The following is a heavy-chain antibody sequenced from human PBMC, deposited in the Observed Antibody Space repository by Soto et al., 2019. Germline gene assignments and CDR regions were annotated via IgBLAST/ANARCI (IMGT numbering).Heavy chain of an antibody. D-gene: IGHD3-3*01. CDR1: GFTFGDYY. CDR2: ISSSGSTI. CDR3: ARVPEGNFWSGYTEYYFDY. J-gene: IGHJ4*02. V-gene: IGHV3-11*01. Sequence: LRLSCAASGFTFGDYYMSWIRQAPGKGLEWVSYISSSGSTIYYADSVKGRFTISRDNAKNSLYLQMNSLRAEDTAVYYCARVPEGNFWSGYTEYYFDYWGQGTLVTVSS.